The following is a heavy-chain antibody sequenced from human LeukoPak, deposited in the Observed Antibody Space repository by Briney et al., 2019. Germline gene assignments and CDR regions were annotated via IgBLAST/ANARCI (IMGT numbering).Heavy chain of an antibody. Sequence: GGSLRLSCAASGFTFSSYSMHWVRQAPGKGLEGVSSISSSSSYIYYAASVKGRFTISRDNAKNSLYLQMNSLRAEDTAVYYCARDSGLYYYDSSGYSVSDPWGQGTLVTVSS. J-gene: IGHJ5*02. CDR1: GFTFSSYS. CDR2: ISSSSSYI. D-gene: IGHD3-22*01. CDR3: ARDSGLYYYDSSGYSVSDP. V-gene: IGHV3-21*01.